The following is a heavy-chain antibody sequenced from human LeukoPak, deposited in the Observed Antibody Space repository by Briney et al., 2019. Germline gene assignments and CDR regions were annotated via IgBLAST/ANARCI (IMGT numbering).Heavy chain of an antibody. CDR2: IYYSGST. J-gene: IGHJ6*02. V-gene: IGHV4-61*01. CDR1: GGSVSSGSYY. Sequence: SETLSLTCNVSGGSVSSGSYYWSWIRQPPGKGLEWMGYIYYSGSTNYNPSLKSRVTISVDTSKNQFSLKLSSVTAADTAVCYCARDRTYGDYVVESYYGMDVWGQGTTVTVSS. CDR3: ARDRTYGDYVVESYYGMDV. D-gene: IGHD4-17*01.